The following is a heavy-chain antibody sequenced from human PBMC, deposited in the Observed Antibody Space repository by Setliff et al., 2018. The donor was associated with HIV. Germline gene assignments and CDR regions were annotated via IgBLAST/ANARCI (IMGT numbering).Heavy chain of an antibody. J-gene: IGHJ6*03. CDR3: ARDIDYWSPAARRFFYYMDV. Sequence: GGSLRLSCVASGFAFSDCYMSWIRQAPGKGLEWVLYISSSGSDVYYADSVKGRFTISRDNSRNSLYLQMNSLREEDTAVYYCARDIDYWSPAARRFFYYMDVWGKGTTVTVSS. V-gene: IGHV3-11*04. CDR2: ISSSGSDV. D-gene: IGHD6-6*01. CDR1: GFAFSDCY.